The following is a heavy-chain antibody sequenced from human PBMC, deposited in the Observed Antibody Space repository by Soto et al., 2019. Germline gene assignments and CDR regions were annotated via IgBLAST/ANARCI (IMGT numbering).Heavy chain of an antibody. Sequence: PGGSLRLSCAASGFPFSSCAMKWVRQAPGKGLEWVSLIGESGTPTYYADSVKGRFTISRDNSGNTLFLEMYSLRAEDTAVYYCARYIPGVRYYGMDVWGQGTTVTVSS. D-gene: IGHD2-2*01. CDR3: ARYIPGVRYYGMDV. CDR1: GFPFSSCA. CDR2: IGESGTPT. V-gene: IGHV3-23*01. J-gene: IGHJ6*02.